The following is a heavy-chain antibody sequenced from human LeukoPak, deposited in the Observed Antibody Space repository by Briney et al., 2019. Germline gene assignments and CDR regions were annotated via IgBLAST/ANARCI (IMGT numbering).Heavy chain of an antibody. J-gene: IGHJ4*02. CDR3: ARHRYGMDSYFED. Sequence: GASVKVSCKASGYTFTNYGISWVRQAPGQGLEWMGWISAYSGNAKYTQKLQGRVTMTTDTSTSTAYMELRSLRSDDTAVYYCARHRYGMDSYFEDWGQGTLVTVSS. CDR1: GYTFTNYG. D-gene: IGHD3-16*02. CDR2: ISAYSGNA. V-gene: IGHV1-18*01.